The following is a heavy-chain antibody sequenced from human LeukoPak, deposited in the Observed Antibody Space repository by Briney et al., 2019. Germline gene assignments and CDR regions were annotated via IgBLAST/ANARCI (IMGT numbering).Heavy chain of an antibody. CDR3: AKGLGFGELSSPVDY. CDR2: ISWNSGSI. V-gene: IGHV3-9*01. CDR1: GFTFDDYA. D-gene: IGHD3-10*01. Sequence: GGSLRLSCAASGFTFDDYAMHWVRQAPGKGLEWVSGISWNSGSIGYADSVKGRFTISRDNAKNSLYLQMNSLRAEDTALYYCAKGLGFGELSSPVDYWGQGTLVTVSS. J-gene: IGHJ4*02.